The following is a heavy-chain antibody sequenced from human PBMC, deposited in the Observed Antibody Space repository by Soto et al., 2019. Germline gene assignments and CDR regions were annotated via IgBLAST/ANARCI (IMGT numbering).Heavy chain of an antibody. Sequence: QVQLVESGGGVVQPGRSLRLSCAASGFTFSSFTMHWVRQAPGKGLEWVAVISYDDGTNKDYADSLKGRFTISRDNPKNTLYLQMNSLRADETAVYYGASSIAVAGTPEFGYWGQGTLVTVSS. CDR1: GFTFSSFT. V-gene: IGHV3-30-3*01. J-gene: IGHJ4*02. D-gene: IGHD6-19*01. CDR2: ISYDDGTNK. CDR3: ASSIAVAGTPEFGY.